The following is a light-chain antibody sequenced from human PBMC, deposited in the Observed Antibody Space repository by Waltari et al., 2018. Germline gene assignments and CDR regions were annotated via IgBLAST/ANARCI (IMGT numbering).Light chain of an antibody. CDR3: MQGTHWPYT. Sequence: SCKSSQSLVRSDGNTYLQWFHQRQGQSPRRLIYKVSTRESGVPDRFSGSGSGTDFTLKISRVEAEDVGVYYCMQGTHWPYTFGQGTKLDIK. V-gene: IGKV2-30*02. J-gene: IGKJ2*01. CDR1: QSLVRSDGNTY. CDR2: KVS.